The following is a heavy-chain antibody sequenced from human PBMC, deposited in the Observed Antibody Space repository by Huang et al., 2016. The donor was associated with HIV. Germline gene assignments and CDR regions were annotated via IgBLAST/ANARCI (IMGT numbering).Heavy chain of an antibody. CDR2: VYPGDSDT. CDR1: GYTFTHYW. Sequence: EVQLVQSGVELKKPGESLKISCRASGYTFTHYWIGWVRQMPGKGLEWMGIVYPGDSDTGYSPAFQGQVTISADKSVNTAYLQWGGLKAADTAIYYCARFSHKRSTHESGFGYWGQGTLVTVSS. V-gene: IGHV5-51*01. D-gene: IGHD2-2*01. J-gene: IGHJ4*02. CDR3: ARFSHKRSTHESGFGY.